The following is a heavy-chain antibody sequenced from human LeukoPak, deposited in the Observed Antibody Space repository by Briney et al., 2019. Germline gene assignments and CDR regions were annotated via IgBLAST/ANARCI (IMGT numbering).Heavy chain of an antibody. V-gene: IGHV3-30*04. CDR3: VRDVKRWLQVPPYYFDS. Sequence: PGGSLRLSCTVSGFTFTNYAMHWVRQAPGKGLEWVAVISYDGTKTYYADSVKGRFTISRDNSKNTLYVQVNSLRVEDTAVYYCVRDVKRWLQVPPYYFDSWGQGTLVTVSS. J-gene: IGHJ4*02. CDR1: GFTFTNYA. CDR2: ISYDGTKT. D-gene: IGHD5-24*01.